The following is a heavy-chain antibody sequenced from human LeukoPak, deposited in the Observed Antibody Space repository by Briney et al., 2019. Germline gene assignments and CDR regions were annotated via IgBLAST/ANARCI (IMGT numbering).Heavy chain of an antibody. V-gene: IGHV1-8*01. D-gene: IGHD5-12*01. J-gene: IGHJ4*02. Sequence: VASVKVSCKASGYTFTSYDINWVRQATGHGLEWMGWMNPNSGNTGYAQKFQGKVTMTRNTSISTAYMELSSLRSEDTAVYYCARVHYGYSGYDNFDYWGQGTLVTVSS. CDR2: MNPNSGNT. CDR3: ARVHYGYSGYDNFDY. CDR1: GYTFTSYD.